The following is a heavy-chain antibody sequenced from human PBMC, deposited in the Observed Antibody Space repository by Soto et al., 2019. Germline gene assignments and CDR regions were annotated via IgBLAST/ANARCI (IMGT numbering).Heavy chain of an antibody. Sequence: GGSLRLSCAASGFTFSSYWMHWVRQAPGKGLVWVSRINSDGSSTSYADSVKGRFTISRDNAKNTLYLQMNSLRAEDTAVYYCARWDDFWSGYYKPPPYYYGMDVWGQGTTVTVSS. CDR3: ARWDDFWSGYYKPPPYYYGMDV. J-gene: IGHJ6*02. V-gene: IGHV3-74*01. D-gene: IGHD3-3*01. CDR2: INSDGSST. CDR1: GFTFSSYW.